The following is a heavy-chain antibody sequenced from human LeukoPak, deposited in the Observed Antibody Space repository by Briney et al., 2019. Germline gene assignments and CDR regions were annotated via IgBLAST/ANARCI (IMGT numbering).Heavy chain of an antibody. D-gene: IGHD4-17*01. CDR1: GGSITNTNYY. CDR3: ARMLSTTVDY. J-gene: IGHJ4*02. Sequence: SETLSLTCTVSGGSITNTNYYWAWIRQPPGEGLEWIGSVYHSGITYYTPSLKSRVSIAVDTSKNHFSLKLSSVTAADTAVYYCARMLSTTVDYWGQGTLVTVSS. V-gene: IGHV4-39*07. CDR2: VYHSGIT.